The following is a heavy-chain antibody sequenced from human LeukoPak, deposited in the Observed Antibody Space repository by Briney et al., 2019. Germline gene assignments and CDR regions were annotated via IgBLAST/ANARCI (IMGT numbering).Heavy chain of an antibody. Sequence: GGSLRLSCAASGFTFDDYAMHWVRHAPGKGLEWVAGINWNGGRIGYADSVKGRFTISRDYAKDSLLLQMNSLRAEDTALYYCAKDVGLGSGNFDGFDSWGQGTLVTVSS. CDR3: AKDVGLGSGNFDGFDS. CDR2: INWNGGRI. CDR1: GFTFDDYA. V-gene: IGHV3-9*01. J-gene: IGHJ4*02. D-gene: IGHD1-26*01.